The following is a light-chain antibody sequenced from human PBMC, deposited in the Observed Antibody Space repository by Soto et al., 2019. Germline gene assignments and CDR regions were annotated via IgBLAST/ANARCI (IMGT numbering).Light chain of an antibody. CDR3: QQNSNWPLT. CDR1: QSVSSN. CDR2: DAS. Sequence: EVVLTQSPATLSLSPGERATLSCRASQSVSSNLAWYQQRPGQAPRLLIFDASNRATGIPARFSGSGSGTEFTLTVSSLESEDFAIYYCQQNSNWPLTFGGGTRVEIK. J-gene: IGKJ4*01. V-gene: IGKV3-11*01.